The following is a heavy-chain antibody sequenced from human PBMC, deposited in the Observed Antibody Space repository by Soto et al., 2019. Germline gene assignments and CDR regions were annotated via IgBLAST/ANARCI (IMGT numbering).Heavy chain of an antibody. Sequence: PSETLSLTCTVSGGSISSSSYYWGWIRQPPGKGLEWIGSIYYSGSTYYNPSLKSRVTISVDTSKNQFSLKLSSVTAADTAVYYCATVGITMVRGVTSPLYYYYYYGMDVWGQGTTVT. D-gene: IGHD3-10*01. CDR1: GGSISSSSYY. CDR3: ATVGITMVRGVTSPLYYYYYYGMDV. V-gene: IGHV4-39*01. CDR2: IYYSGST. J-gene: IGHJ6*02.